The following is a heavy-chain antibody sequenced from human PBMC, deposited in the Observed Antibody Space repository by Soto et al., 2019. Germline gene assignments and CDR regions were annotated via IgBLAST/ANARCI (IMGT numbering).Heavy chain of an antibody. CDR3: AAIAVAASGYFDS. CDR1: GGSISSSSYF. Sequence: SETLSLTCSVSGGSISSSSYFWGWIRQPPGKALEWIGHVYYSGSTYNNPSLKSRVTIFVDTSKNFFSLNLTSLTAADTAVYYCAAIAVAASGYFDSWGQGSQVTVS. J-gene: IGHJ4*02. CDR2: VYYSGST. V-gene: IGHV4-39*01. D-gene: IGHD6-19*01.